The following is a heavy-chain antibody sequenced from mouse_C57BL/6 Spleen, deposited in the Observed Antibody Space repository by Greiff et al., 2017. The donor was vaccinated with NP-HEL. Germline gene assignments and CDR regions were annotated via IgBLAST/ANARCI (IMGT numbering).Heavy chain of an antibody. D-gene: IGHD1-1*01. J-gene: IGHJ4*01. Sequence: QVQLQQSGPELVKPGASVKLSCKASGYTFTSYDINWVKQRPGQGLEWIGWIYPRDGSTKYNEKFKGKATLTVDTSSSTAYMELHSLTSGDSAVYFCASRPYYYGSSYVDYAMDYWGQGTSVTVSS. V-gene: IGHV1-85*01. CDR3: ASRPYYYGSSYVDYAMDY. CDR2: IYPRDGST. CDR1: GYTFTSYD.